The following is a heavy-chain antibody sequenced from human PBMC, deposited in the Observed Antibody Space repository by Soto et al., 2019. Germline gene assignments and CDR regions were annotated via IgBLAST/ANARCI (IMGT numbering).Heavy chain of an antibody. D-gene: IGHD6-13*01. Sequence: SETLSLTCTVSGGSISSGGYYWSWIRQHPGKGLEWIGYIYYSGSTYYNPSLKSRVTISVDTSKNQFSLKLSSVTAADTAVYYCARDRKVAAAGTRNYYYGMDVWGQGTTVTVSS. CDR1: GGSISSGGYY. J-gene: IGHJ6*02. CDR3: ARDRKVAAAGTRNYYYGMDV. V-gene: IGHV4-31*03. CDR2: IYYSGST.